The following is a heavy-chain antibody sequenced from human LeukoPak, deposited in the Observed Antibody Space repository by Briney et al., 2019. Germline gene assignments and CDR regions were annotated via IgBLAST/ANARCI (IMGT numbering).Heavy chain of an antibody. CDR2: IRSDGSDK. CDR3: VRDTPTTGYHLDS. J-gene: IGHJ4*02. D-gene: IGHD1-1*01. CDR1: GFTLRGYG. V-gene: IGHV3-30*02. Sequence: GGSLGLSCAASGFTLRGYGMHWVRQAPGKGLESVAFIRSDGSDKSYADSVKGRFTISRDNSENKLYLQINSLRVEDTAVYYCVRDTPTTGYHLDSWGQGTLVTVSS.